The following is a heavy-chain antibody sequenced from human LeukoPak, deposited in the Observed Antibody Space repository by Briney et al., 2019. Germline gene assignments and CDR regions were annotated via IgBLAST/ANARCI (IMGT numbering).Heavy chain of an antibody. V-gene: IGHV4-59*08. CDR2: IYYSGST. Sequence: SETLSLTCTVSGGSISSYYWSWIRQPPGKGLEWIGYIYYSGSTNYNPSLKSRVTISVDTSKNQFPLKLSSVTAADTAVYYCARRPQGIWFGEFYFDYWGQGTLVTVSS. J-gene: IGHJ4*02. D-gene: IGHD3-10*01. CDR1: GGSISSYY. CDR3: ARRPQGIWFGEFYFDY.